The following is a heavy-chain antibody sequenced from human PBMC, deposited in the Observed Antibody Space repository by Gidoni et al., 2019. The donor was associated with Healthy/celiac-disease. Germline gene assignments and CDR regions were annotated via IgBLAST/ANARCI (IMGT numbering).Heavy chain of an antibody. CDR2: MNPNSGNT. CDR1: GYTFTSYD. Sequence: QVQLVQSGAEVKKPGASVKVSCKASGYTFTSYDINWVRQATGQGLEWMGWMNPNSGNTGYAQKFQGRVTITRNTSISTAYMELSSLRSEDTAVYYCARASTVVNYYYYYMDVWGKGTTVTVSS. J-gene: IGHJ6*03. V-gene: IGHV1-8*01. D-gene: IGHD4-17*01. CDR3: ARASTVVNYYYYYMDV.